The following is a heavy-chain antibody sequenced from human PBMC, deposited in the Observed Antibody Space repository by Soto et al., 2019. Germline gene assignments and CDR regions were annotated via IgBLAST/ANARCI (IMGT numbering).Heavy chain of an antibody. J-gene: IGHJ4*02. D-gene: IGHD3-3*01. CDR1: GFTFDDYA. V-gene: IGHV3-9*01. CDR2: ISWNSGSI. Sequence: SLRLSCAASGFTFDDYAMHWVRQAPGKGLEWVSGISWNSGSIGYADSVKGRFTISRDNAKNSLYLQMNSLRAEDTALYYCAKGSPHITIFGVALDYWGQGTLVTVSS. CDR3: AKGSPHITIFGVALDY.